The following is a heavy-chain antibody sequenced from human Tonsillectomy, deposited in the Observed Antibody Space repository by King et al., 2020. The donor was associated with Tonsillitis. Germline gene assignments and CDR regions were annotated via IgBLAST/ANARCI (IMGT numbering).Heavy chain of an antibody. Sequence: QLVQSGAEVKKPGSSVKVSCKASGDTFSSFVIGCVRQAPGQGLEWMGQIIPLFGTALYEQGFQGRVTITADESACTAYMDLSSLRSEDTAVYYCSLLHDYYMDVWGKGTTVTVSS. CDR1: GDTFSSFV. CDR2: IIPLFGTA. CDR3: SLLHDYYMDV. V-gene: IGHV1-69*12. J-gene: IGHJ6*03.